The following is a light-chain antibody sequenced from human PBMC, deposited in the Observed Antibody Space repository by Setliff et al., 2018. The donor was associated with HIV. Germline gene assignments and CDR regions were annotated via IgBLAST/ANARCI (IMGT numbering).Light chain of an antibody. CDR3: SSYTTANTLV. J-gene: IGLJ1*01. Sequence: QSALTQPASVSGSPGQSITISCTGTNSDVGGYNYVSWYQQHPGKAPKLMIYEVNNRPSGVSNRFSGSKSGNTASLTISGLQAEDEADYFCSSYTTANTLVFGGGTKVTVL. CDR1: NSDVGGYNY. CDR2: EVN. V-gene: IGLV2-14*01.